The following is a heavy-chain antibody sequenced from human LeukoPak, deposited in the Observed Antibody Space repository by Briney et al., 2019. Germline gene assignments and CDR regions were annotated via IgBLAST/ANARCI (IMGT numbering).Heavy chain of an antibody. CDR3: ASQLGGTTFH. Sequence: SETLSLTCTVSGASISSYCWSWIRQPPGEGLEWVGYVYHSGSTNYNPSLKGRVTISLDTSKTQFSLRLTSVTAADTAVNYCASQLGGTTFHWGQGTLVTVSS. CDR1: GASISSYC. CDR2: VYHSGST. V-gene: IGHV4-59*01. J-gene: IGHJ4*02. D-gene: IGHD1-1*01.